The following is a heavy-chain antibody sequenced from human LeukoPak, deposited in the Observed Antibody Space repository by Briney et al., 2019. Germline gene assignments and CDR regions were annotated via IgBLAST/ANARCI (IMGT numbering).Heavy chain of an antibody. V-gene: IGHV4-31*03. J-gene: IGHJ4*02. CDR3: ARPSGSSGYYDINTYYFDY. CDR2: IYYSGST. Sequence: PSQTLSLTCTVSGGSISSGGYYWSWLRQHPGQCLEWIGYIYYSGSTYYNPSLKSRVTISVDTSKNQFSLKLSSVTAADTAVYYCARPSGSSGYYDINTYYFDYWGQGTLVTVSS. CDR1: GGSISSGGYY. D-gene: IGHD3-22*01.